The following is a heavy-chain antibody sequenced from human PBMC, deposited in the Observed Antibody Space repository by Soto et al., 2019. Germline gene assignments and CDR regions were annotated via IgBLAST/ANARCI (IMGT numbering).Heavy chain of an antibody. Sequence: LKTRSLAYSVSGGSLSSYYWSWIRQPPGKGLEWIGYIYYSGSTNYHPSLKSRVTISVDTSKNQFSLKLRAVTAADTAVYYCATDQRLAARPSWFDPWCHGTLVTVS. V-gene: IGHV4-59*12. CDR3: ATDQRLAARPSWFDP. D-gene: IGHD6-6*01. J-gene: IGHJ5*02. CDR1: GGSLSSYY. CDR2: IYYSGST.